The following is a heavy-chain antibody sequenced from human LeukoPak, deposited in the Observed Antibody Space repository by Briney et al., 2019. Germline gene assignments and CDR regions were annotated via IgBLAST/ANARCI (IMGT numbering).Heavy chain of an antibody. Sequence: SAKVSCKASGGTFSSYAISWVRQAPGQGLEWMGGIIPIFGTANYAQKFQGRVTITTDESTSTAYMELSSLRSEDTAVYYCARLAAADSWFDPWGQGTLVTVSS. CDR2: IIPIFGTA. V-gene: IGHV1-69*05. J-gene: IGHJ5*02. D-gene: IGHD6-13*01. CDR1: GGTFSSYA. CDR3: ARLAAADSWFDP.